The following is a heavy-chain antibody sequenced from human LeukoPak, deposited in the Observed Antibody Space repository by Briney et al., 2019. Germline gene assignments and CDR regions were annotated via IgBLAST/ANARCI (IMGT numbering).Heavy chain of an antibody. CDR2: IHPGDSDI. J-gene: IGHJ4*02. CDR1: GYSFTDYW. D-gene: IGHD3-10*01. Sequence: GESLKISCKGSGYSFTDYWISWVRQIPGKGLEWMGIIHPGDSDIRYSPSFQGQVTISADKSFSTAYLQWSSLKASDTAMYYCARRGYYGSGTLTAPFWGQGTLVTVSS. CDR3: ARRGYYGSGTLTAPF. V-gene: IGHV5-51*01.